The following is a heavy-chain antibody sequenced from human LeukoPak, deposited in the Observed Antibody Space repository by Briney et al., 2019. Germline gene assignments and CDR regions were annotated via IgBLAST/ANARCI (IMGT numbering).Heavy chain of an antibody. CDR1: GYTFTSYG. CDR2: ISAYNGNT. CDR3: ARPSPLGYCSSTSCYGLVVSWGAFDI. Sequence: ASVKVSCKASGYTFTSYGISWVRQAPGQGLEWMGWISAYNGNTNYAQKLQGRVTMTTDTSTSTAYMELRSLRSDDTAVYYCARPSPLGYCSSTSCYGLVVSWGAFDIWGQGTMVTVSS. D-gene: IGHD2-2*01. V-gene: IGHV1-18*01. J-gene: IGHJ3*02.